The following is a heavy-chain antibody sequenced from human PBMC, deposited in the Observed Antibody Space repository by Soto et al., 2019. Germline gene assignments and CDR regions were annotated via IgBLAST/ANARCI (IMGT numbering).Heavy chain of an antibody. CDR1: GFTFSSYA. Sequence: PGGSLRPSCAASGFTFSSYAMSWVRQAPGKGLEWVSAISGSGGSTYNADSVKGRFTISRDNSKNTLYLKTNSLRAEDTAVYYCAKQHAGYSSGWPPTWFDPWGQGTLVTVSS. CDR3: AKQHAGYSSGWPPTWFDP. CDR2: ISGSGGST. V-gene: IGHV3-23*01. D-gene: IGHD6-19*01. J-gene: IGHJ5*02.